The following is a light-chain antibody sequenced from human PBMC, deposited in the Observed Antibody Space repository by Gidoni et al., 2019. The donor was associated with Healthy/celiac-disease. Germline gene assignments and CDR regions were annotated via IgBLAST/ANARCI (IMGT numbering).Light chain of an antibody. V-gene: IGKV3-11*01. CDR1: QSVSSY. Sequence: EILLTQSPATLSLSPGDRATLSCRASQSVSSYLAWYQQKPGQAPRLLIYDASNRATGIPARFSGSGSGTDFTLTISSLEPEDFAVYYCQQRSNWPPLTFGGGTKVEIK. CDR3: QQRSNWPPLT. J-gene: IGKJ4*01. CDR2: DAS.